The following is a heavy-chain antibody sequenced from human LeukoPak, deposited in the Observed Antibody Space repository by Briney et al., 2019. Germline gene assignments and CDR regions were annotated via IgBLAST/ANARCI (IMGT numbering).Heavy chain of an antibody. CDR1: GFTFDDYT. CDR3: AKDRGRAGTDFDY. J-gene: IGHJ4*02. V-gene: IGHV3-43*01. Sequence: GGSLRLSCAASGFTFDDYTMHWVRQAPGKGLEWVSLISWDGGSTYYADSVKGRFTISRDNSKNSLYLQMNSLRTEDTALYYCAKDRGRAGTDFDYWGQGTLVTVSS. D-gene: IGHD6-19*01. CDR2: ISWDGGST.